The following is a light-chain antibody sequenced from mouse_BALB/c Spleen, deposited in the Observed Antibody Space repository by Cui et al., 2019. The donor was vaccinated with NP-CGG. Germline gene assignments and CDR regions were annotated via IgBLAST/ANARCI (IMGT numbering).Light chain of an antibody. J-gene: IGLJ1*01. CDR1: TGAVTTSNY. CDR3: ALWYSNHWV. Sequence: QAVVTQESVLTTSPGETVTLTCRSSTGAVTTSNYANWVQEKPDHLFTGLIGGTNNRPPGVPARFSGSLIGDKAALIITGAQTEDEAIYFCALWYSNHWVFGGGTKLTVL. CDR2: GTN. V-gene: IGLV1*01.